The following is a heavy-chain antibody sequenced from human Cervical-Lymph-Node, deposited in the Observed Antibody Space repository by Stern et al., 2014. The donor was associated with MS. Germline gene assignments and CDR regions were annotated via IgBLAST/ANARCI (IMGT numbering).Heavy chain of an antibody. CDR2: ISYDGRDK. J-gene: IGHJ4*02. CDR3: AKGGSGSYLD. V-gene: IGHV3-30*04. D-gene: IGHD1-26*01. CDR1: GFVFRSYA. Sequence: VQLLESGGGVVQPGRSLRLSCAASGFVFRSYALHWVRQAPGQGLEWVALISYDGRDKYYTDSVKGRFTVSRDNSNNTVDLEMNSLRLEDTAVYYCAKGGSGSYLDWGQGSLVTVSS.